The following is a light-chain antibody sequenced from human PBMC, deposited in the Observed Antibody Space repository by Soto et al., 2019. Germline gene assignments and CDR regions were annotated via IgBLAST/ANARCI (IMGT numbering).Light chain of an antibody. CDR3: QKYNNWPRT. J-gene: IGKJ1*01. CDR2: AAS. CDR1: QTFSTSY. Sequence: EIVLAQSPGTLSLSPGERSTLSCRASQTFSTSYLAWYQQKPGQAPRLLIYAASTRATGIPDRFSGSGSGKDFTLNISSLQYEDFEVYYCQKYNNWPRTFGKGTKVDIK. V-gene: IGKV3-20*01.